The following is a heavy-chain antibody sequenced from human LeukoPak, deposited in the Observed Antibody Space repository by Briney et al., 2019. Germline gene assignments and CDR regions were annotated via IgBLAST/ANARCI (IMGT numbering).Heavy chain of an antibody. Sequence: AGSMRLSSAAFGFAFNTYAMSWVRQAPGKGLEWVSGISGSGGSTYYTDSLKGRFTISRDKSRNTFSLQMNRLRADDTAIYYCGKGLGLRAGFYSMVVWGEGATVTVSS. CDR2: ISGSGGST. CDR1: GFAFNTYA. CDR3: GKGLGLRAGFYSMVV. D-gene: IGHD3-9*01. V-gene: IGHV3-23*01. J-gene: IGHJ6*01.